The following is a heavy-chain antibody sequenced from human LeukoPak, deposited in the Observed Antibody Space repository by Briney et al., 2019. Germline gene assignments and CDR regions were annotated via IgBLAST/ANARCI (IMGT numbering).Heavy chain of an antibody. Sequence: AGGSLRLSCAASGYTFSTYWMSWVREATGKGGEWAANIRKDGSDIHYVDSVKGRFTISRDNANNSLYLEMSSLRGEDTALYYCARDTSPRIAAIYYDAFDIWGQGTMVTVSS. J-gene: IGHJ3*02. CDR1: GYTFSTYW. V-gene: IGHV3-7*01. D-gene: IGHD6-13*01. CDR3: ARDTSPRIAAIYYDAFDI. CDR2: IRKDGSDI.